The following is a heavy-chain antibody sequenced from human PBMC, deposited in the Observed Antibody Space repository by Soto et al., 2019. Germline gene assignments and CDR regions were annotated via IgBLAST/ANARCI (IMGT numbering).Heavy chain of an antibody. J-gene: IGHJ4*02. CDR1: GFTFSSYA. V-gene: IGHV3-23*01. D-gene: IGHD6-13*01. CDR3: AKGGYSSSKSPLDY. Sequence: EVQLLESGGGLVQPGGSLRLSCAASGFTFSSYAMSWVRQAPGKGLEWVSAISGSGGSTYYADSVKGRFTISRDNSKNTLYLRMNSLRAEDTAVYYCAKGGYSSSKSPLDYWGQGTLVTVSS. CDR2: ISGSGGST.